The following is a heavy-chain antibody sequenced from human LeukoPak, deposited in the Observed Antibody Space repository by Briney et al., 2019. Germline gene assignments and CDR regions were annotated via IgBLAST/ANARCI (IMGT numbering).Heavy chain of an antibody. CDR2: ISAYNGNT. D-gene: IGHD3-22*01. V-gene: IGHV1-18*01. Sequence: ASVKVSCKASGYTFTSYGISWVRQAPGQGLEWMGWISAYNGNTNYAQKLQGRVTMTTDTSTSTAYMELRSLRSDDTAVYYCARGADRTYYYDSSGLGAFDIWGQGTMATVSS. CDR3: ARGADRTYYYDSSGLGAFDI. J-gene: IGHJ3*02. CDR1: GYTFTSYG.